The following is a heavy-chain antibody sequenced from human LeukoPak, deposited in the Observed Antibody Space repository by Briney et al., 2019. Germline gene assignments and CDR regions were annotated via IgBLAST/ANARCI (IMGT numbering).Heavy chain of an antibody. D-gene: IGHD3-22*01. V-gene: IGHV4-34*01. CDR3: ARGKWLLPLFDY. Sequence: PSETLSLTCAVYGGSFSGYYWSWIRQPPGKGLEWIGEINHSGSTNYNPSLKSRVTISVDTSKNQFSLKLSSVTAAGTAVYYCARGKWLLPLFDYWGQGTLVTVSS. J-gene: IGHJ4*02. CDR1: GGSFSGYY. CDR2: INHSGST.